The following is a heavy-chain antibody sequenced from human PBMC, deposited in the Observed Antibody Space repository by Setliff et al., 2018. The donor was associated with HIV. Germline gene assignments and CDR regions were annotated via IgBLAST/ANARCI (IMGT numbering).Heavy chain of an antibody. D-gene: IGHD3-22*01. CDR1: GGTFSSYA. CDR2: IIPILGIA. Sequence: SVKVSCKASGGTFSSYAISWVRQAPGQGLEWMGGIIPILGIANYAQKFQGRVTVTADESTSTAYMELGSLSSKDTAVYYCARASSGYDAFDIWGQGTMVTVSS. J-gene: IGHJ3*02. V-gene: IGHV1-69*10. CDR3: ARASSGYDAFDI.